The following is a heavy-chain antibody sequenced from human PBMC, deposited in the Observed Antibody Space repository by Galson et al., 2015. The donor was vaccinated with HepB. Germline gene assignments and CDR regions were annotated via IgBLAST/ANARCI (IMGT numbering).Heavy chain of an antibody. J-gene: IGHJ5*02. CDR2: IYYNGST. CDR3: ARHRLIATPLGRTWFDP. CDR1: GGSISSSSYY. D-gene: IGHD2/OR15-2a*01. V-gene: IGHV4-39*01. Sequence: SETLSLTCTVSGGSISSSSYYWGWIRQPPGKGLEWIGSIYYNGSTDYKPSLKSRVTISVDTSKNHFFLKLSSVTAADTAVFYCARHRLIATPLGRTWFDPWGQGTRVTVSS.